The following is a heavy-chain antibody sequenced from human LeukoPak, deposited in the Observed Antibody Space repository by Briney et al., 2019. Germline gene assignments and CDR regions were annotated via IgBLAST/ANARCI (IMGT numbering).Heavy chain of an antibody. J-gene: IGHJ4*02. D-gene: IGHD6-19*01. CDR1: GDSFTSYW. V-gene: IGHV5-51*01. CDR3: ARSHGSGWQVFDY. Sequence: GESLKISCKGSGDSFTSYWIRWVRQMPGKSLEWMGIIYPGDSDTRYSPSFQGQVTISADKSISTAYLQWSSLKASDTAMYYCARSHGSGWQVFDYWGQGTLVTVSS. CDR2: IYPGDSDT.